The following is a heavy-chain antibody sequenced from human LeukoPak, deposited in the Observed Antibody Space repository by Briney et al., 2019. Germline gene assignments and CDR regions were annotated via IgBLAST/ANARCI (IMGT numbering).Heavy chain of an antibody. CDR2: ISGTGRT. Sequence: AESLTLSCAASGFSFSSYFRSWIRQAPGKGLEWVSAISGTGRTYYTEPVTGRFTISRDNSKNTLFLQMNSLRAEDTAIFYCAKDMTTRGAFDIWRQGTVVTVS. CDR3: AKDMTTRGAFDI. D-gene: IGHD1-1*01. CDR1: GFSFSSYF. J-gene: IGHJ3*02. V-gene: IGHV3-23*01.